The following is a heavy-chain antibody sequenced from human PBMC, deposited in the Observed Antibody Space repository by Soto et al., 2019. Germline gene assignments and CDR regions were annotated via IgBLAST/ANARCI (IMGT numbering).Heavy chain of an antibody. CDR1: GFTFSSYW. D-gene: IGHD2-2*01. Sequence: PGGSLRLSCAASGFTFSSYWMSWVRQAPGKGLEWVANIKQDGSEKYYVDSVKGRFTISRDNAKNSLYLQMNSLRAEDTAVYYCARDPVLVVQPTGWFDPWGQGTLVTVSS. J-gene: IGHJ5*02. CDR3: ARDPVLVVQPTGWFDP. CDR2: IKQDGSEK. V-gene: IGHV3-7*01.